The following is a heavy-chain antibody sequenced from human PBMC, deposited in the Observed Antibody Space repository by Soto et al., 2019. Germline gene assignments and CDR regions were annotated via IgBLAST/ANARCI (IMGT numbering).Heavy chain of an antibody. Sequence: SETRSLTCAVSGGSISTTNWWGWVRQSPGRGLEWIGEIYHNGNTNYNPPLRSRVTMSMDKSNNRFSLDLTSVTAADTAVYYCARVKGGTAPLHYSGQGPLVT. CDR3: ARVKGGTAPLHY. CDR1: GGSISTTNW. D-gene: IGHD6-13*01. V-gene: IGHV4-4*02. CDR2: IYHNGNT. J-gene: IGHJ4*02.